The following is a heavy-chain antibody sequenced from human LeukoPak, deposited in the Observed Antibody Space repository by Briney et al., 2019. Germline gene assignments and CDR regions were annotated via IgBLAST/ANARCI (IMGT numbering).Heavy chain of an antibody. Sequence: ASVKVSCKASGGTFISYAINWVRQATGQGLEWMGWMNPNSGNTGYAQKFQGRVTMTRNTSISTAYMELSSLRSEDTAVYYCARAPGYCSSTSCYWLGYYYYYGMDVWGQGTTVTVSS. CDR2: MNPNSGNT. D-gene: IGHD2-2*03. CDR1: GGTFISYA. V-gene: IGHV1-8*02. J-gene: IGHJ6*02. CDR3: ARAPGYCSSTSCYWLGYYYYYGMDV.